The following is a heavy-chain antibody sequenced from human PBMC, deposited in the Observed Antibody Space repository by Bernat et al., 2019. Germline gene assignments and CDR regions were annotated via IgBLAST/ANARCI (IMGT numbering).Heavy chain of an antibody. J-gene: IGHJ6*04. CDR2: IKQDGSEK. V-gene: IGHV3-7*03. D-gene: IGHD3-10*01. CDR1: GFTFSSYW. Sequence: EVQLVESVGGLVQPGGSLRLSCAASGFTFSSYWMSWVRQAPGKGLEWVANIKQDGSEKYYVDSVKGRFTISRDNAKNSLYLQMNSLRAEDTAVYYCARALPQRVLLWFRESSVMDVWGKGTTVTVSS. CDR3: ARALPQRVLLWFRESSVMDV.